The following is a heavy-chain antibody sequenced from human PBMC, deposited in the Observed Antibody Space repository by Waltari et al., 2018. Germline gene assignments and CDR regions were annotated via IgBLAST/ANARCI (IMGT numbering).Heavy chain of an antibody. V-gene: IGHV4-61*09. CDR3: ASGWGARFPRYWYFDL. Sequence: QVQLQESGPGLVKPSQTLSLTCTVSGGSISSGSYYWRWLRQPAGKGLEWIGYIYTSGSTTYTPAPRGRVTISLDTSKNQFSLKRSSVAAAATAVYYCASGWGARFPRYWYFDLWGRGTLVTVSS. D-gene: IGHD1-26*01. CDR2: IYTSGST. CDR1: GGSISSGSYY. J-gene: IGHJ2*01.